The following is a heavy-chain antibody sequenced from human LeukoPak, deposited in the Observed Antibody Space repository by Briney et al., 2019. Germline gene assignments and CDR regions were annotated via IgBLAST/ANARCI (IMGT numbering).Heavy chain of an antibody. CDR3: ARVWSGYDSSGYYYFDH. D-gene: IGHD5-12*01. V-gene: IGHV4-59*01. Sequence: PSETLSLTCTVSGGSISSYYWSWIRQPPGKGLEWIGYMYYSGSTNYNPSLKSRVTISVDTSKNQFSLKLSSVTAADTAVYYCARVWSGYDSSGYYYFDHWGQGTLVTVSS. J-gene: IGHJ4*02. CDR1: GGSISSYY. CDR2: MYYSGST.